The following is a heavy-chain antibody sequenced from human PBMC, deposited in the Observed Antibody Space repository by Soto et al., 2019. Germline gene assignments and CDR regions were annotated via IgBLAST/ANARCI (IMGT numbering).Heavy chain of an antibody. V-gene: IGHV3-21*01. D-gene: IGHD6-19*01. J-gene: IGHJ4*02. CDR3: AGNLLSGANYYAY. CDR1: GFAFSNFA. CDR2: ISGGSDFI. Sequence: GGSLRLSCEASGFAFSNFAMNWVRQAPGKGLEWVSSISGGSDFIYYTDSVKGRFTISRDNAKNTLYLQMTGLGGDDTAVYYCAGNLLSGANYYAYWGQGTLVNVSS.